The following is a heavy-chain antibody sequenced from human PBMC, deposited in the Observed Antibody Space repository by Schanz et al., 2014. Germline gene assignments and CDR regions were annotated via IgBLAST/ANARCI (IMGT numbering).Heavy chain of an antibody. Sequence: QVQLVQSGAEVKKAGASVKVSCKVSGYTLSKLSIHWVRQAPGKGLEWMGGLDLEDGEIVYAEQLKGRVTMTEDTSTDPDYIELSSLRSPDTSVSYCATAEDASGSYGLPACGVWGQGTTVIVSS. V-gene: IGHV1-24*01. CDR1: GYTLSKLS. CDR3: ATAEDASGSYGLPACGV. CDR2: LDLEDGEI. J-gene: IGHJ6*02. D-gene: IGHD3-10*01.